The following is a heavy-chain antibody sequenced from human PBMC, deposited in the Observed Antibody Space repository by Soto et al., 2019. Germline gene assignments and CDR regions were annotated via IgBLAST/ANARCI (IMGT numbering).Heavy chain of an antibody. CDR1: GFTFSSYG. D-gene: IGHD5-12*01. V-gene: IGHV3-33*01. Sequence: QVQLVESGGGVVQPGRSLRLSCAASGFTFSSYGMHWVRQAPGKGLEWVAVIWYDGSNKYYADSVKGRFTISRDNSKNTLYLEMNSLRAEDTAVYYCARDGGDGYNTFDYWGQGTLVTVSS. CDR2: IWYDGSNK. J-gene: IGHJ4*02. CDR3: ARDGGDGYNTFDY.